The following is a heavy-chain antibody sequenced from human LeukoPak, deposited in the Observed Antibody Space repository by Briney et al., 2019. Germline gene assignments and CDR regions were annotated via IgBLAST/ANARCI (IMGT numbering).Heavy chain of an antibody. D-gene: IGHD4-23*01. Sequence: HSGGSLRLSCTTSGCTFGDYAMSWVRQAPGKGLEWVSVIYSGGSTYYADSVKGRFTISRDNSKNTLYLQMNSLRAEDTAVYYCARGHLRWPRGAFDIWGQGTMVTVSS. CDR1: GCTFGDYA. V-gene: IGHV3-53*01. CDR2: IYSGGST. J-gene: IGHJ3*02. CDR3: ARGHLRWPRGAFDI.